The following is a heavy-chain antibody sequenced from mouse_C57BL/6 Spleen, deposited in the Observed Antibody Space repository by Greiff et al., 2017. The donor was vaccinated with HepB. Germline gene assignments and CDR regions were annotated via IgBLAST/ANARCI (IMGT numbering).Heavy chain of an antibody. V-gene: IGHV2-2*01. D-gene: IGHD2-4*01. CDR3: ARDDYEGYWYFDV. J-gene: IGHJ1*03. Sequence: QVQLQQSGPGLVQPSQSLSITCTVSGFSLTSYGVHWVRQSPGKGLEWLGVIWSGGSTDYNAAFISRLSISKDNSKSQVFFKMNSLQADDTAIYYCARDDYEGYWYFDVWGTGTTVTVSS. CDR2: IWSGGST. CDR1: GFSLTSYG.